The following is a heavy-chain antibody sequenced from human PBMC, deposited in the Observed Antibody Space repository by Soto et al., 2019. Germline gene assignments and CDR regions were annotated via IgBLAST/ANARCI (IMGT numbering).Heavy chain of an antibody. CDR1: GGTFSTYT. V-gene: IGHV1-69*08. CDR2: IIPIIGII. J-gene: IGHJ5*02. CDR3: AGDPDSHYNDSHASSYP. D-gene: IGHD3-22*01. Sequence: QVQLVQSGAEVKKPGSSVKVSCKASGGTFSTYTITWVRQAPGQGLEWMGRIIPIIGIINEAQKFQGRVTITADKFTGTAYMELTRLRSDDTAVYYCAGDPDSHYNDSHASSYPWGQGTLITVSS.